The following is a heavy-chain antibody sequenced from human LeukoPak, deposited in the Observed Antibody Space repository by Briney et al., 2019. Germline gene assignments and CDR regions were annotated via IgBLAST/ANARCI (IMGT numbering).Heavy chain of an antibody. V-gene: IGHV3-30*02. J-gene: IGHJ4*02. CDR3: ARATDPGYGQLFDY. Sequence: GGSLRLSCAASGFTFSSYGMHWVRQAPGKGLEWVAFIRHDGRNKYFADSVKGRFTISRDNSKDTLYLQMSSLRAEDTAVYYCARATDPGYGQLFDYWGQGTLVTVSS. D-gene: IGHD5-18*01. CDR1: GFTFSSYG. CDR2: IRHDGRNK.